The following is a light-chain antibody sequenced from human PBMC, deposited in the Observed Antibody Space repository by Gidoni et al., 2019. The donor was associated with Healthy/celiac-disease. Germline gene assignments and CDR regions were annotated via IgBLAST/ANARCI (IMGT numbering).Light chain of an antibody. CDR2: GAS. J-gene: IGKJ1*01. V-gene: IGKV3-20*01. CDR1: QSVSSSY. CDR3: QQYGSSRT. Sequence: DIVLTQSPGTPSLSPGERATLSCRASQSVSSSYLAWYQQKPGQAPRLLIYGASSRATGIPDRFSGSGSGTDFTLTISRLEPEDFAVYYCQQYGSSRTFGQXTKVEIK.